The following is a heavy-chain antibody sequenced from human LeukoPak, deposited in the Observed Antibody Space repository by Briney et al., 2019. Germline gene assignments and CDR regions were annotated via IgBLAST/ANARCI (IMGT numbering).Heavy chain of an antibody. CDR3: AKDSKAVTGTGNIDY. V-gene: IGHV3-72*01. CDR2: TRNKANSYTT. Sequence: GGSLRLSCAASGFTFSDHYMYWVRQSPGKGLEWVGRTRNKANSYTTEYAASVKSRFTISRDDSKNSLYLQMNSLRAQDTALYYCAKDSKAVTGTGNIDYWGQGTLVTVSS. CDR1: GFTFSDHY. D-gene: IGHD6-19*01. J-gene: IGHJ4*02.